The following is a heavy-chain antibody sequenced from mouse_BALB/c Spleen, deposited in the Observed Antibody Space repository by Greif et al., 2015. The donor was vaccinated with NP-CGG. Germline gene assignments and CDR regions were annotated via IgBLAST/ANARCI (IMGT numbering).Heavy chain of an antibody. CDR2: ISCYNGAT. CDR1: GYSFTGYY. J-gene: IGHJ4*01. Sequence: LVKTGASVKISCKASGYSFTGYYMHWVKQSHGKSLEWIGYISCYNGATSYNQKFKGKATFTVDTSSSTAYMQFNSLTSEDSAVYYCAAMGLYGNYYAMDYWGQGTSVTVSS. D-gene: IGHD2-1*01. CDR3: AAMGLYGNYYAMDY. V-gene: IGHV1S34*01.